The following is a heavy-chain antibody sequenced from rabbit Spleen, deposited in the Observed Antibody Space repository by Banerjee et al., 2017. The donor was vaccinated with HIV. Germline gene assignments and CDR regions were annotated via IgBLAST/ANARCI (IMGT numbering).Heavy chain of an antibody. J-gene: IGHJ4*01. Sequence: QSLEESGGDLVKPEGSLTLTCTASGFSLNDKDVMCWVRQAPGKGLEWIGYIDLVFGSTYYASWVNGRFTISSHNAQNTLYLQLNSLTAADTATYFCVRGASSTGYYSLWGPGTLVTVS. CDR3: VRGASSTGYYSL. CDR2: IDLVFGST. CDR1: GFSLNDKDV. V-gene: IGHV1S40*01. D-gene: IGHD1-1*01.